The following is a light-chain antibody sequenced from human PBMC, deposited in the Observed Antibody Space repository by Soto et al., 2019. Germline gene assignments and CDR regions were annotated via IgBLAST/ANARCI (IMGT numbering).Light chain of an antibody. V-gene: IGKV1-5*01. J-gene: IGKJ1*01. CDR1: ESVTIW. Sequence: DIQLTQSPSSLSASVGDRVTITCRASESVTIWLAWYQQKPGKAPRLLIYDASTLEGGVPSRFSASGSGTEFTLTISSLQPDDFATYDCEQYDSRSPWTFGQGTKIEIK. CDR3: EQYDSRSPWT. CDR2: DAS.